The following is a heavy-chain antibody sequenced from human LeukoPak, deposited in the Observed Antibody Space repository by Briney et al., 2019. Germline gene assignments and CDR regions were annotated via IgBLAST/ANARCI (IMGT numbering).Heavy chain of an antibody. D-gene: IGHD2-2*01. J-gene: IGHJ6*03. CDR2: IDTGTSTI. CDR3: ARTPFNIVVVPAAIEVQSNFYMDV. V-gene: IGHV3-48*04. CDR1: GFTFSTYS. Sequence: GGSLRLSCAASGFTFSTYSMNWVRQAPGKGLEWVSYIDTGTSTIYYADSVKGRFTISRDNAKNSLYLQMNSLRAEDTAVYYCARTPFNIVVVPAAIEVQSNFYMDVWGKGTTVTISS.